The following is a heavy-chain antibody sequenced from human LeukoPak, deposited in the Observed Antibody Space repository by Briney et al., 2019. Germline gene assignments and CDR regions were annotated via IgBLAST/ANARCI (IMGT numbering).Heavy chain of an antibody. V-gene: IGHV3-33*01. D-gene: IGHD3-22*01. J-gene: IGHJ4*02. Sequence: GGSLRLSCAASGFSFSTYGMHWVRQAPGKGLEWVAMIWYDASGQHYADSVKGRFTISRDTSKNTLYLQMNSLRAEDTAVYFCARDSLYDDNGYYHYFDYWGQGTLVTVSS. CDR1: GFSFSTYG. CDR2: IWYDASGQ. CDR3: ARDSLYDDNGYYHYFDY.